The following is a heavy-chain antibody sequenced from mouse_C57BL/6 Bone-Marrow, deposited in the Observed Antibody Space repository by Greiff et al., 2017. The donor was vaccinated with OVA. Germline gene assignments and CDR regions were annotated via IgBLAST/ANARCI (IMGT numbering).Heavy chain of an antibody. CDR3: AKPHYGSSPAWFAY. J-gene: IGHJ3*01. CDR1: GYTFTDHT. D-gene: IGHD1-1*01. Sequence: QVQLQQSGAELARPGASVKLSCKVSGYTFTDHTIHWMKQRPEQGLEWIGYIYPRDGSTKYNEKFKGKATLTTDKSSSTAYMQLNSLTSEDSAVYFCAKPHYGSSPAWFAYWGQGTLVTVSA. CDR2: IYPRDGST. V-gene: IGHV1-78*01.